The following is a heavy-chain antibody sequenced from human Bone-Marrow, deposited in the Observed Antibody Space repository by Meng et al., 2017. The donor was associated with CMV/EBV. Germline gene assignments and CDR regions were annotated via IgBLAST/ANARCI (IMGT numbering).Heavy chain of an antibody. CDR1: GGTFARYA. CDR2: TLPMFGIE. CDR3: ARVSGGDYHESSGIQPYPYYLDF. Sequence: SVKVSCKASGGTFARYAFSWVRQAPGQRLEWMGATLPMFGIEKYAPKFQGRVTITADRFTSTAHMELRSLRSEDTAVYYCARVSGGDYHESSGIQPYPYYLDFWGQGTLVTVSS. D-gene: IGHD3-22*01. V-gene: IGHV1-69*10. J-gene: IGHJ4*02.